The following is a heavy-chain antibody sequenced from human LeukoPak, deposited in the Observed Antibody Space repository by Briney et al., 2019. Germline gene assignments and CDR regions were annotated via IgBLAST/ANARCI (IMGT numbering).Heavy chain of an antibody. CDR1: GFTFSSYA. CDR2: ISGSGGST. D-gene: IGHD3-10*01. Sequence: GGSLRLSCAASGFTFSSYAMSWVRQAPGKGLEWVSAISGSGGSTYYADSVKGRFTISRDNSKNTLYLQMNSLRAEDTAVYYCATYGSGSYYTQFDYWGQGTLVTVSS. J-gene: IGHJ4*02. CDR3: ATYGSGSYYTQFDY. V-gene: IGHV3-23*01.